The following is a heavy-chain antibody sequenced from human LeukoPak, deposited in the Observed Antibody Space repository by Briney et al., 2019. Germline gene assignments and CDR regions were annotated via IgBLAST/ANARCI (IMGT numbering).Heavy chain of an antibody. CDR1: GGSISSSSYY. CDR3: ARPIEFDAIHGLDV. D-gene: IGHD2-8*01. V-gene: IGHV4-39*01. CDR2: IYYSGST. J-gene: IGHJ6*02. Sequence: SETLSLTCTVSGGSISSSSYYWGWIRQPPGKGLEWIGSIYYSGSTYYNPSLNSRVTISVDTSKNQFSLKLSSVTAADTAVYYCARPIEFDAIHGLDVWGQGTTVTVSS.